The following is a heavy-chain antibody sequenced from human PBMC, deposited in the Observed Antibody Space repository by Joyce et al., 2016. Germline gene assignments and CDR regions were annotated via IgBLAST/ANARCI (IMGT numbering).Heavy chain of an antibody. CDR1: GFSVSSYR. J-gene: IGHJ4*02. CDR2: ITSSSATM. Sequence: EVQLVESGGGLVQPGGSLTLSCAASGFSVSSYRMNWVRQAPGKGLEWVSYITSSSATMSYADSVKGRFTTSRDNAKNSVYLQMNSLRDEDTAVYYCARVRAIFGVGTVFDYWGQGTLVTVSS. V-gene: IGHV3-48*02. D-gene: IGHD3-3*01. CDR3: ARVRAIFGVGTVFDY.